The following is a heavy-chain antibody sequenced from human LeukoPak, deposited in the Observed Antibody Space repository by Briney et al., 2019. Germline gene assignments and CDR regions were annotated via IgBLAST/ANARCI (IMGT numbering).Heavy chain of an antibody. CDR1: GGSISSYY. CDR2: IYTSGST. Sequence: PSETLSLTCTVSGGSISSYYWSWIRQPPGKGLEWIGYIYTSGSTNYNPSLKSQVTISVDTSKNQFSLKLSSVTAADTAVYYCAIIDGGYVDYWGQGTLVTVSS. CDR3: AIIDGGYVDY. V-gene: IGHV4-4*09. D-gene: IGHD2-15*01. J-gene: IGHJ4*02.